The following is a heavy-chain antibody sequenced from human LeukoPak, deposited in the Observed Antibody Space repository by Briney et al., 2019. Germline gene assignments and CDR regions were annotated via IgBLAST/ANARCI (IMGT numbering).Heavy chain of an antibody. CDR1: GFTFSSYG. CDR3: ARDSPYDILTGRRVQDDAFDI. V-gene: IGHV3-33*01. J-gene: IGHJ3*02. D-gene: IGHD3-9*01. CDR2: IWYDGSNN. Sequence: GGSLRLSCAASGFTFSSYGMHSVRQAPGKGLEWGAVIWYDGSNNYYADSVKGRFTISRDNSKNTLYLQMNSLIAEDTAVYYCARDSPYDILTGRRVQDDAFDIWGQGTMDTVSS.